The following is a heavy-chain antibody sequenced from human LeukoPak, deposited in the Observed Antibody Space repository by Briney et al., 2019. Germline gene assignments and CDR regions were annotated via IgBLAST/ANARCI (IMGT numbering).Heavy chain of an antibody. CDR1: GFTFSSYG. J-gene: IGHJ4*02. CDR2: IRYDGSNK. D-gene: IGHD2-15*01. Sequence: GGSLRLSCAASGFTFSSYGMHWVRQAPGKGLEWAAFIRYDGSNKYYADSVKGRFTISRDNSKNTLYLQMNSLRAEDTAVYYCAKDLTLVSGAPLTLFDYWGQGTLVTVSS. V-gene: IGHV3-30*02. CDR3: AKDLTLVSGAPLTLFDY.